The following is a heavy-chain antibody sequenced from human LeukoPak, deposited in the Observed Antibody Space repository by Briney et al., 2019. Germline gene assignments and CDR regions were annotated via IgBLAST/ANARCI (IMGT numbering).Heavy chain of an antibody. Sequence: ASVKVSCKASGYTFTSYGISWVRQAPGQGLEWMGWMNPNSGNTGYAQKFQGRVTMTRNTSISTAYMELSSLRSEDTAVYYCARVLRDGELLNDAFDIWGQGTMVTVSS. CDR1: GYTFTSYG. CDR2: MNPNSGNT. CDR3: ARVLRDGELLNDAFDI. D-gene: IGHD3-10*01. J-gene: IGHJ3*02. V-gene: IGHV1-8*02.